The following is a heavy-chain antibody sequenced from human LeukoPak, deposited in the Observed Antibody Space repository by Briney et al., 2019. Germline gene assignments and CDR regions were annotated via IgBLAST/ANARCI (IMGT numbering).Heavy chain of an antibody. CDR1: GFTFSSFE. Sequence: GGSLRLSCTASGFTFSSFEMNWVRQAPGKGLEWVSFISSSGSTIYYADSVEGRFTISRDNAKNSLYLQMNSLRAEDTAVYYCARRPYDSGSYADYWGQGAPVTVSS. CDR3: ARRPYDSGSYADY. J-gene: IGHJ4*02. D-gene: IGHD3-10*01. CDR2: ISSSGSTI. V-gene: IGHV3-48*03.